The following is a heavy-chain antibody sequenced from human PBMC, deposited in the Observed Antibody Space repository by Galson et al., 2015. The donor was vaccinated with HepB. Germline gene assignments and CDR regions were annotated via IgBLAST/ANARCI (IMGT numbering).Heavy chain of an antibody. J-gene: IGHJ2*01. CDR3: ARGGGGWVGELFYFDL. CDR1: GYTFTSYY. D-gene: IGHD3-10*01. Sequence: SVKVSCKASGYTFTSYYMHWVRQAPGQGLEWMGIINPSGGSTSYAQKLQGRVTMTRDTSTSTVYMELSSLRSEDTAVYYCARGGGGWVGELFYFDLWGRGTLVTVSS. CDR2: INPSGGST. V-gene: IGHV1-46*04.